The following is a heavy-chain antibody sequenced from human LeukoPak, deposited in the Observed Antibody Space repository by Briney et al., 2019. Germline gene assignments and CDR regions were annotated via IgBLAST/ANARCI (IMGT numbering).Heavy chain of an antibody. Sequence: PSETLSLTCTVSGGSIRTYYWSWIRQSPGKGLEWIGYVYHSGSTNYNPSLRSRATISVDTSENQFSLRLISATAADTAMYYCARSIPTFGTAVAGYHFFDFWGQGTLVTVSS. J-gene: IGHJ4*02. CDR2: VYHSGST. CDR1: GGSIRTYY. CDR3: ARSIPTFGTAVAGYHFFDF. D-gene: IGHD6-19*01. V-gene: IGHV4-59*08.